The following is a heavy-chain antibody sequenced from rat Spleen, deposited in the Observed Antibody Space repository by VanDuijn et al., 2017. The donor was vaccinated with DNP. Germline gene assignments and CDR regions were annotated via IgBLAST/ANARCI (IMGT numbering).Heavy chain of an antibody. CDR2: ISYDDSNT. J-gene: IGHJ3*01. CDR3: TADSVAAPFTY. D-gene: IGHD1-2*01. CDR1: GFTFRNYD. V-gene: IGHV5-20*01. Sequence: EVQLVESGGGLVQPGRSMKLSCAASGFTFRNYDMAWVRQAPTKGLEWVTFISYDDSNTYYRDSVKGRFTVSRDNAKNTLYLQMDSLRSDDTATYYCTADSVAAPFTYWGQGTLVTVSS.